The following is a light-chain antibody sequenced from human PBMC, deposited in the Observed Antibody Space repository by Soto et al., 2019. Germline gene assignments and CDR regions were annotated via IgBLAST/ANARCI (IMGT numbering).Light chain of an antibody. J-gene: IGKJ3*01. V-gene: IGKV1-27*01. CDR2: AAS. CDR1: QGIRNY. Sequence: DIQMTQSPTSLSASVGDRVTITCRASQGIRNYVAWYQQIPGKAPKLLIYAASTLQSGVPSRFSGSGSGTDFSHTTNGLQPEDVATYSCQKYSSVPIFGPGTKLEIK. CDR3: QKYSSVPI.